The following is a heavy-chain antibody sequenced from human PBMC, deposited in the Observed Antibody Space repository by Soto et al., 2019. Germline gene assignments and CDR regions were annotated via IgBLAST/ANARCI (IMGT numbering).Heavy chain of an antibody. J-gene: IGHJ6*02. CDR3: AKDPTPTRYCSGGSCYSGEEYGMDV. Sequence: GGSLRLSCAASGFTFSSYAMSWVRQAPGKGLEWVSAISGSGGSTYYADSVKGRFTISRDNSKNTLYLQMNSLRAEDTAVYYCAKDPTPTRYCSGGSCYSGEEYGMDVWGQGTTVTVSS. CDR2: ISGSGGST. D-gene: IGHD2-15*01. CDR1: GFTFSSYA. V-gene: IGHV3-23*01.